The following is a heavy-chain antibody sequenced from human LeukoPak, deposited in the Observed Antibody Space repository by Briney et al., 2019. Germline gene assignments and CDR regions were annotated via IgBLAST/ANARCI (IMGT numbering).Heavy chain of an antibody. V-gene: IGHV1-18*01. J-gene: IGHJ4*02. CDR2: ISAYNGNT. CDR1: GYTFTSYG. Sequence: ASVKVSCKASGYTFTSYGISWVRQAPGQGLEWMGWISAYNGNTNYAQKLQGRVTMTTDTSTSTAYMELRSLRSDDTAVYYCARDISRLAVAGTFFGYWGQGTLVTVSS. CDR3: ARDISRLAVAGTFFGY. D-gene: IGHD6-19*01.